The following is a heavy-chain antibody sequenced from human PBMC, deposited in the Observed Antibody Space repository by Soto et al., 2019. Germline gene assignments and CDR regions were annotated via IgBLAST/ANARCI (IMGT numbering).Heavy chain of an antibody. CDR1: GASISSFN. V-gene: IGHV4-4*07. D-gene: IGHD6-13*01. CDR3: ARDRGEYTSSWFWYFSH. CDR2: LNIAGTI. J-gene: IGHJ1*01. Sequence: PSETLSLTCSVSGASISSFNWNWVRQPAGKGPEWVGRLNIAGTITYNPSLKSRITMSMDTSKNQISLHLRSVTAADTAIYYCARDRGEYTSSWFWYFSHWGQGTLVTVSS.